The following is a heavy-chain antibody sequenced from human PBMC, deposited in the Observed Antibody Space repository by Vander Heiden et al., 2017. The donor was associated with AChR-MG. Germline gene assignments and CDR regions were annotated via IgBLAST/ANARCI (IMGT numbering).Heavy chain of an antibody. D-gene: IGHD5-12*01. J-gene: IGHJ4*02. V-gene: IGHV3-23*01. CDR1: GFTFSSYA. CDR3: ASSGYDLEGGEWLPTGDY. Sequence: EVQLLESGGGLVQPGGSLRLSCAAPGFTFSSYAMSWVRQAPGKGLEWVSAISGSGGSTYYADSVKGRFTISRDNSKNTLYLQMNSLRAEDTAVYYCASSGYDLEGGEWLPTGDYWGQGTLVTVSS. CDR2: ISGSGGST.